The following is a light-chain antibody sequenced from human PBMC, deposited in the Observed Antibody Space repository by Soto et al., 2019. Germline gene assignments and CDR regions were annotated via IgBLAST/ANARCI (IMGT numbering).Light chain of an antibody. CDR2: GAS. V-gene: IGKV3-20*01. Sequence: EIVLTQSTGTLSLSPGERATLSCRASQSVSSNLAWYQQKPGQAPRLLIYGASSRATGIPDRFSGSGSGTDFTLTISRLEPEDFAVYYCQQYGSSPWTFGQGTKVDIK. CDR1: QSVSSN. CDR3: QQYGSSPWT. J-gene: IGKJ1*01.